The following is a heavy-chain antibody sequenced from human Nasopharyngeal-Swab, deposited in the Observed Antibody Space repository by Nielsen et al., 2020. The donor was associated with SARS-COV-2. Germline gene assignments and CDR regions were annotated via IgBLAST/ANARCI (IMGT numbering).Heavy chain of an antibody. J-gene: IGHJ4*02. Sequence: GASLKISGAASGFTFSSYAMSWVRQAPGKGLEWVSAISGSGGSTYYADSVKGRFTISRDNSKNTLYLQMNSLRAEDTAVYYCARQDRVGAYSFDYWGQRTLVTVSS. D-gene: IGHD1-26*01. CDR2: ISGSGGST. CDR3: ARQDRVGAYSFDY. CDR1: GFTFSSYA. V-gene: IGHV3-23*01.